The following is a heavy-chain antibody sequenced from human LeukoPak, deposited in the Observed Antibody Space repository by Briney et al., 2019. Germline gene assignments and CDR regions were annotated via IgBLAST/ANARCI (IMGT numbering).Heavy chain of an antibody. CDR1: GGSFSGYY. CDR2: INHSGST. V-gene: IGHV4-34*01. J-gene: IGHJ4*02. Sequence: PSETLSLTCAVYGGSFSGYYWSWNRQPPGKGLEWIGEINHSGSTNYNPSLKSRVTISVDTSKNQFSLKLGSVTAADTAVYYCARVDSSGYDFDYWGQGTLVTVSS. CDR3: ARVDSSGYDFDY. D-gene: IGHD3-22*01.